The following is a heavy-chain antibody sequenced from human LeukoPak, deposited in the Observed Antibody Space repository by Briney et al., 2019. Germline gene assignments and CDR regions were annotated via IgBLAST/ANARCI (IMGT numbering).Heavy chain of an antibody. CDR2: ISGSGGIT. CDR1: GFTFSSHA. J-gene: IGHJ4*02. CDR3: AKGGGGSGSYFDY. V-gene: IGHV3-23*01. D-gene: IGHD1-26*01. Sequence: GGALRLSCAASGFTFSSHAMGWVRQAPGKGLEWVSAISGSGGITYYADSVKGRFTISRDNSKNTFYLQMNSLRAEDTAVYYCAKGGGGSGSYFDYWGQGTLVTVSS.